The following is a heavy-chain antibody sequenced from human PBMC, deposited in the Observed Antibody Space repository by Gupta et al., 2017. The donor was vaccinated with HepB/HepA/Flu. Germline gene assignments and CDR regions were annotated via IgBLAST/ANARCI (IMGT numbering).Heavy chain of an antibody. CDR3: AGSIVGATFLLSYYYYYMDV. V-gene: IGHV1-69*06. CDR1: GGTFSSYA. J-gene: IGHJ6*03. D-gene: IGHD1-26*01. Sequence: QVQLVQSGAEVKKPGSSVKVSCKASGGTFSSYAISWVRQAPGQGLEWMGGIIPIFGTANDTQKFQGRVTITADKSTSTAYMELSSLRSEDTAVYYCAGSIVGATFLLSYYYYYMDVWGKGTTVTVSS. CDR2: IIPIFGTA.